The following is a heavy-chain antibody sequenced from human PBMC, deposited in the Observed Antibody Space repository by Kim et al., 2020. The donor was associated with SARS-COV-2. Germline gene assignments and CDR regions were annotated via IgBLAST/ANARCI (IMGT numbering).Heavy chain of an antibody. CDR2: ISAYNGNT. V-gene: IGHV1-18*01. CDR1: GYTFTSYG. Sequence: ASVKVSCKASGYTFTSYGISWVRQAPGQGLEWMGWISAYNGNTNYAQKLQGRVTMTTDTSTSTAYMELRSLRSDDTAVYYCARGPAGYSSSWYGIWGQGTLVTVSS. J-gene: IGHJ4*02. D-gene: IGHD6-13*01. CDR3: ARGPAGYSSSWYGI.